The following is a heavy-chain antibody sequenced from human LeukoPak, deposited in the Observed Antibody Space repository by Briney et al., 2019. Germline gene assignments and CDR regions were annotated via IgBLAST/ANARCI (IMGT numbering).Heavy chain of an antibody. CDR2: FDPEDGET. J-gene: IGHJ3*02. Sequence: ASVNVSCKVSGYTLTELSMHWVRQAPGKGLEWMGGFDPEDGETIYAQKFQGRVTMTEDTSTDTAYMELSSLRSEDTAVYYCATMIRYYYGAFDIWGQGTMVTVSS. CDR1: GYTLTELS. V-gene: IGHV1-24*01. CDR3: ATMIRYYYGAFDI. D-gene: IGHD3-22*01.